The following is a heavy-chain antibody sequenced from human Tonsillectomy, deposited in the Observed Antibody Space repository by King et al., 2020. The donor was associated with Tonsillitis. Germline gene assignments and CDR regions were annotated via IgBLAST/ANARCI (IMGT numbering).Heavy chain of an antibody. CDR2: IKSKSNGGTT. V-gene: IGHV3-15*01. Sequence: VQLVESGGGLVQPGGSLRLSCAASGFSFSDAWMSWVRQAPGKGLEWVGRIKSKSNGGTTDYAATVKGRFTISRDDSKNTIYMHMSSLTTDDTAINYCSTSPPPHGDYTLDYWGQGTLVTVSS. D-gene: IGHD4-17*01. CDR1: GFSFSDAW. J-gene: IGHJ4*02. CDR3: STSPPPHGDYTLDY.